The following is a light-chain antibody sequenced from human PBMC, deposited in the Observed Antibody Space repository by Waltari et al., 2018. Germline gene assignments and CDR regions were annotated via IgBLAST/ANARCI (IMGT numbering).Light chain of an antibody. V-gene: IGKV4-1*01. CDR3: HQYYSAPRT. CDR1: QSILHSSSNKNY. Sequence: DIVMTQSPDSLAVSLGERATINCKSSQSILHSSSNKNYLAWYQQKPGQPPKLLIYWASTREFAVTVRFSGSGSGTDFTLTISGLEDEDVAVYYCHQYYSAPRTFGQGTKVEIK. J-gene: IGKJ1*01. CDR2: WAS.